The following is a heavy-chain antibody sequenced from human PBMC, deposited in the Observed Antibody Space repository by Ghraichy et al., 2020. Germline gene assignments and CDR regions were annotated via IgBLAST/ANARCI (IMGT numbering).Heavy chain of an antibody. CDR3: AKAGSSWYTLDY. CDR1: GFTFSNYA. J-gene: IGHJ4*02. Sequence: GGSLRLSCAASGFTFSNYAMSWVRQAPGKGLEWVSTISGNGGSTYYADSVKGRFTISRDNSKSTLFLQMNSLRAEDTAVYYCAKAGSSWYTLDYWGQGTLVPVSS. D-gene: IGHD6-13*01. CDR2: ISGNGGST. V-gene: IGHV3-23*01.